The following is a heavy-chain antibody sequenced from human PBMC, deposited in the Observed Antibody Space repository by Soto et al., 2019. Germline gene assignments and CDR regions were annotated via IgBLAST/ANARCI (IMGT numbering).Heavy chain of an antibody. Sequence: PGGSLRLSCAASGFTFSSYAMHWVRQAPGKGLEWVAVISYDGSNKYYADSVKGRFTISRDNSKNTLYLQMNSLRAEDTAVYYCARDIVVYAPYYGMDVWGQGTTVTVSS. CDR3: ARDIVVYAPYYGMDV. J-gene: IGHJ6*02. CDR2: ISYDGSNK. D-gene: IGHD2-8*02. V-gene: IGHV3-30-3*01. CDR1: GFTFSSYA.